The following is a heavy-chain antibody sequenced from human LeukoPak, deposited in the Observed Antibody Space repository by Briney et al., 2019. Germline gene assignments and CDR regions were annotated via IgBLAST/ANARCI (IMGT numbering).Heavy chain of an antibody. CDR2: ISETGNDK. D-gene: IGHD1-26*01. V-gene: IGHV3-7*01. CDR1: GFTFSTYW. CDR3: AREPGRGGSYFDY. J-gene: IGHJ4*02. Sequence: PGGSLRLSCAASGFTFSTYWMTWVRQAPGKGLEWVAGISETGNDKYYVDSVKGRFTISRDNARNSLYLQMNRLRAEDTAIYYCAREPGRGGSYFDYWGQGNLVTVSS.